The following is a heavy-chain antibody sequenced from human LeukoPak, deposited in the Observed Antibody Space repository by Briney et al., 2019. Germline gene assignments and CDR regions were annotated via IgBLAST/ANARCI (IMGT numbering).Heavy chain of an antibody. Sequence: RPGGSLRLSCAASGFTFSSYSMNWVRQAPGKGLEWVSSISSSGCTIYYADSVKGRFTISRDNAKNSLYLQMNSLRAEDTAVYYCAELGITMIGGVWGKGTTVTISS. CDR3: AELGITMIGGV. J-gene: IGHJ6*04. CDR2: ISSSGCTI. D-gene: IGHD3-10*02. CDR1: GFTFSSYS. V-gene: IGHV3-48*04.